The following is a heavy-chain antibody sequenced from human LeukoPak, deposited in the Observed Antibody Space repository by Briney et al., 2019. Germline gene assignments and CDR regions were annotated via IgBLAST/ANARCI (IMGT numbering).Heavy chain of an antibody. CDR2: IKQDGSEK. D-gene: IGHD3-10*01. CDR1: GFTFSSYW. J-gene: IGHJ4*02. Sequence: PGGSLRLSCAASGFTFSSYWMSWVRQAPGKGLEWVANIKQDGSEKYYVDSVKGRFTISRDNAKNSLYLQMNSLRAEDTAVYYCTREELLWFGEDPSIDYWGQGTLVTVSS. V-gene: IGHV3-7*01. CDR3: TREELLWFGEDPSIDY.